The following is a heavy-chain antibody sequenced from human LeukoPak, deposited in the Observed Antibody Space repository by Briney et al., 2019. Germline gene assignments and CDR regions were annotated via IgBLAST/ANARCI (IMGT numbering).Heavy chain of an antibody. CDR3: ARVDIVATPYYYYYYYMDV. D-gene: IGHD5-12*01. V-gene: IGHV1-2*02. Sequence: ASVKVSCKASGYTFTGYYMHWVRQAPGQGLEWMGWINPNSDGTNYAQKFQGRVTMTRDTSISTAYMELSRLRSDDTAVYYCARVDIVATPYYYYYYYMDVWGKGTTVTVSS. CDR2: INPNSDGT. J-gene: IGHJ6*03. CDR1: GYTFTGYY.